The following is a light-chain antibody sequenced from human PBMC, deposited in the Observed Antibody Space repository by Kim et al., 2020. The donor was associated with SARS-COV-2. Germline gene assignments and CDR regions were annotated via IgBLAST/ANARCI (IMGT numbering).Light chain of an antibody. V-gene: IGKV1-9*01. Sequence: SASVGDRVTNTCRASQGISSYLAWYQQKPGNAPKLLIYAASTLQSGVPSRFSGSGSGTEFTLTISSLQPEDFATYYCQQLNSYPLTFGQGTKLEI. CDR2: AAS. CDR1: QGISSY. J-gene: IGKJ2*01. CDR3: QQLNSYPLT.